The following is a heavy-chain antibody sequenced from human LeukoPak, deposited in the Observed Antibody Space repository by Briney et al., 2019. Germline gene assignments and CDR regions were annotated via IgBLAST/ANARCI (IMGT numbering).Heavy chain of an antibody. CDR2: ISGGGGST. J-gene: IGHJ4*02. D-gene: IGHD6-19*01. CDR3: AKDRARIAVAAYFDY. V-gene: IGHV3-23*01. CDR1: GFTFSNYA. Sequence: GGSLTLSCAASGFTFSNYAMSWVRQAPGKGLEWVSAISGGGGSTYYADSVKGRFTISRDNSKNTLSLQMNSLRAGDTAVYDCAKDRARIAVAAYFDYWGQGTLVTVSS.